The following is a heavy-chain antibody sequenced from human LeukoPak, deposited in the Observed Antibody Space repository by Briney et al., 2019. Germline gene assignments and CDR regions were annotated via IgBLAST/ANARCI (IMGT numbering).Heavy chain of an antibody. CDR1: GFTFSSYA. CDR3: ARRYCGSTTCPNFDY. J-gene: IGHJ4*02. Sequence: PGGSLRLSCAASGFTFSSYAMSWVRQAPGKGLEWVSVISNSGGSTFYADSVKGRFTISRDNSKNTLYLQMNSLRAEDTAVYYCARRYCGSTTCPNFDYWGQGILVTVSS. D-gene: IGHD2-2*01. V-gene: IGHV3-23*01. CDR2: ISNSGGST.